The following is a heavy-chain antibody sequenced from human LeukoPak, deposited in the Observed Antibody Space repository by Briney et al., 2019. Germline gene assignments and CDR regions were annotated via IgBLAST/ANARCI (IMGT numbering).Heavy chain of an antibody. CDR1: GCTFSSYA. CDR3: ARDLRYDSSGYYYSFDY. J-gene: IGHJ4*02. CDR2: IIPNLGIA. V-gene: IGHV1-69*04. D-gene: IGHD3-22*01. Sequence: SVKVSCKASGCTFSSYAISWVRQATGQMLAWIATIIPNLGIANYAQKFQGRVTITADKSTSTAYMELSSLRSEDTGVYYCARDLRYDSSGYYYSFDYWGQGTLVTVSS.